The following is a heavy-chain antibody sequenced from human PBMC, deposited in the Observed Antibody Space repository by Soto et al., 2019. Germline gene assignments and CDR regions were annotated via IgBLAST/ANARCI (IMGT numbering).Heavy chain of an antibody. V-gene: IGHV4-61*08. CDR3: GRAYYDRSGYAVDP. CDR1: GGSISSGDDY. Sequence: ETLSLTCTVSGGSISSGDDYWTWIRQPPGKGLEWIGYIYKGGSINYNPSLKSRVTISVDTSNNQFSLKLSSVTAADTAVYYCGRAYYDRSGYAVDPWGQGTLVTLSS. D-gene: IGHD3-22*01. J-gene: IGHJ5*02. CDR2: IYKGGSI.